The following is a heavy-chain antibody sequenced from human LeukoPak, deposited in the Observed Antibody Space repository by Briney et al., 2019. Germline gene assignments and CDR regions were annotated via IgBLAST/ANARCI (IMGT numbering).Heavy chain of an antibody. CDR1: GFTFSSYA. CDR2: ISYDGSNK. J-gene: IGHJ3*02. D-gene: IGHD3-10*01. CDR3: AKVHHYYGSGTKGAFDI. V-gene: IGHV3-30*04. Sequence: GGSLRLSCAASGFTFSSYAMHWVRQAPGKGLEWVAVISYDGSNKYYADSVKGRFTISRDNSKNTLYLQMNSLRAEDTAVYYCAKVHHYYGSGTKGAFDIWGQGTMVTVSS.